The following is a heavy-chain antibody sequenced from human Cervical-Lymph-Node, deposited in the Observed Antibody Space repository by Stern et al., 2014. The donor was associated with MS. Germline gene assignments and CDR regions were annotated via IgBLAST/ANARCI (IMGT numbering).Heavy chain of an antibody. CDR1: GATFSTNG. D-gene: IGHD4-23*01. CDR2: IVPILEKS. J-gene: IGHJ5*02. CDR3: AREHHGGNFAA. V-gene: IGHV1-69*01. Sequence: QVQLVESGAEVKKPGSSVKVSCKVSGATFSTNGIRWVRQGPGQGLEWMGAIVPILEKSNYAQKFRGRFSMTADESTNTAYMELTSLTSEDTGVYYCAREHHGGNFAAWGQGTLVTVSS.